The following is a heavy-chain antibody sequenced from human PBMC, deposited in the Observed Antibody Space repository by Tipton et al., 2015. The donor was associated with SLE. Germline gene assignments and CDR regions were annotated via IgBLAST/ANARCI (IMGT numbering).Heavy chain of an antibody. CDR3: ARLCCIGAAGTGHFQL. Sequence: TLSLTCTVSGYSISIGYHWGWIRQSPGKGLEWIGSIYYSGSTYYNPSLKSRVTVSADTSKNQFSLKLSSVTAADTAVYYCARLCCIGAAGTGHFQLWGQGTLVTVSS. CDR2: IYYSGST. D-gene: IGHD6-13*01. V-gene: IGHV4-38-2*02. J-gene: IGHJ1*01. CDR1: GYSISIGYH.